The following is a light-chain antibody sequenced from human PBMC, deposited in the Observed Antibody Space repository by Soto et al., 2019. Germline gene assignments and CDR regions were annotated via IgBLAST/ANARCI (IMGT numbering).Light chain of an antibody. Sequence: EVVLTQSPATLSLSPGETATLSCRASHNVDIYLAWYQQKPGQAPRLLIYDASNRATGIPARFSGSGSGTDFTPTISSLEPEYSAVYYCQQRKHWPPLTFGQGTRLE. V-gene: IGKV3-11*01. J-gene: IGKJ5*01. CDR1: HNVDIY. CDR2: DAS. CDR3: QQRKHWPPLT.